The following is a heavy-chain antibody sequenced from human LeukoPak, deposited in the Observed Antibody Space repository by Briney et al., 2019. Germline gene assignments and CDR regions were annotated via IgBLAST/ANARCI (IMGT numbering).Heavy chain of an antibody. D-gene: IGHD4-17*01. CDR1: GFIFSSFT. CDR3: ARRAGEYSHPYDY. V-gene: IGHV3-53*01. CDR2: IYSGGNT. J-gene: IGHJ4*02. Sequence: GGSLRLSCVASGFIFSSFTMSWVRQAPGKGLEWVSFIYSGGNTHYSDSVKGRFTISRDNSKNTLYLQMNSLRADDTAVYYCARRAGEYSHPYDYWGQGTLVTVSS.